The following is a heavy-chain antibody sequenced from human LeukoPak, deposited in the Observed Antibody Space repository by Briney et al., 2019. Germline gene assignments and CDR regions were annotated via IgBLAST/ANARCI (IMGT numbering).Heavy chain of an antibody. CDR1: GFTFSIYA. D-gene: IGHD1-26*01. Sequence: GGSLRLSCAASGFTFSIYAMSWARHPPGKGLEWVSDISGSGGSTYYADSVKGRFTISRDNSKNTLYLQMNSLRAEDTAVYYCAKEAVGATLGPWGQGTLVTVSS. V-gene: IGHV3-23*01. J-gene: IGHJ5*02. CDR3: AKEAVGATLGP. CDR2: ISGSGGST.